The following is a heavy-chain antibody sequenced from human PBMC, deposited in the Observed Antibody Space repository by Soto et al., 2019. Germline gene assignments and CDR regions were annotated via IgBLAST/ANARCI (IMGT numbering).Heavy chain of an antibody. Sequence: SQTLSLTFAISGDSVSSNSATWNWIRQSPSRGLEWLGRTYYSSKWYNEYAVSVKSRIAINPDTSKNQFSLHLNSVTPEDTAVYSCARATHGAHWFDPWGQGTLVTVSS. CDR1: GDSVSSNSAT. CDR2: TYYSSKWYN. CDR3: ARATHGAHWFDP. J-gene: IGHJ5*02. V-gene: IGHV6-1*01. D-gene: IGHD2-8*01.